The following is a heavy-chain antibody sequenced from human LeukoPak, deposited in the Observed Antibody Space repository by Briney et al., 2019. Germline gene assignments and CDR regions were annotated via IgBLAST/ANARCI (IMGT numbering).Heavy chain of an antibody. D-gene: IGHD6-19*01. CDR3: ARDYSSGWPPNGYFDY. CDR2: ISYDGSNN. CDR1: GFTFSSYA. J-gene: IGHJ4*02. Sequence: PGGSLRLSCAASGFTFSSYAMHWVRQAPGKGLEWVAVISYDGSNNYYADSVKGRFSISRDNSKNTLFLQMNSLRAEDTAEYFCARDYSSGWPPNGYFDYWGQGTLVTVSS. V-gene: IGHV3-30-3*01.